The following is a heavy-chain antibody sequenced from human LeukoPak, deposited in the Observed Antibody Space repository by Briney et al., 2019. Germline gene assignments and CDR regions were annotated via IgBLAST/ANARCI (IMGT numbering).Heavy chain of an antibody. Sequence: GGSLRLSCAASGFTFSGSPILWVRQASGRGLEWVGRIRSKADNYATAYAASVQGRCTISRDDSKNTAYLQLNSLKTEDTAVYYCTQSNYWGQGALVTVPS. CDR2: IRSKADNYAT. CDR3: TQSNY. CDR1: GFTFSGSP. V-gene: IGHV3-73*01. J-gene: IGHJ4*02.